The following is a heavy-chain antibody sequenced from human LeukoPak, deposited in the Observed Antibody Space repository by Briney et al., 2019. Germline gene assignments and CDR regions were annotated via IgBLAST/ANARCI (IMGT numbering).Heavy chain of an antibody. J-gene: IGHJ3*02. CDR2: IYYSGST. Sequence: SETLSLTCTVSDASISSYDWSWIRQSPGKGLEWIGYIYYSGSTSSNPSLKSRVTLSVDTSRKQLSLKMSSVTAADTAVYYCARRGGIPLGAFDIWGQGTMVTVSS. V-gene: IGHV4-59*01. CDR3: ARRGGIPLGAFDI. D-gene: IGHD1-26*01. CDR1: DASISSYD.